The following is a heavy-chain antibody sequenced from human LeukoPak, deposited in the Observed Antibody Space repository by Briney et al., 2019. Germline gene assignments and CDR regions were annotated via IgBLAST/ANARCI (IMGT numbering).Heavy chain of an antibody. D-gene: IGHD3-22*01. V-gene: IGHV3-30*03. CDR1: GFTFSSYG. Sequence: GGSLRLSCAASGFTFSSYGMHWVRQAPGKGLEWVAVISYDGSNKYYADSVKGRFTISRDNSKNTLYLQMNSLRADDTAVYYCARGNAYYYDSSGYYPFDYWGQGTLVTVSS. CDR2: ISYDGSNK. J-gene: IGHJ4*02. CDR3: ARGNAYYYDSSGYYPFDY.